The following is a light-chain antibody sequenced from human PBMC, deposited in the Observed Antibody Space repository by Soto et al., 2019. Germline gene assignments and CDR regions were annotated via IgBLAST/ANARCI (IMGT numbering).Light chain of an antibody. Sequence: QSALTQPRSVSGSPGQSVTISCTGTSSDVGGFNYVSWYQQHPGKAPEVIIYDVNKRPSGVPDRFSGSKSGNTASLTISGLLTEDEADYYCCSYAGTYTDVFGTGTKVTVL. CDR2: DVN. J-gene: IGLJ1*01. V-gene: IGLV2-11*01. CDR1: SSDVGGFNY. CDR3: CSYAGTYTDV.